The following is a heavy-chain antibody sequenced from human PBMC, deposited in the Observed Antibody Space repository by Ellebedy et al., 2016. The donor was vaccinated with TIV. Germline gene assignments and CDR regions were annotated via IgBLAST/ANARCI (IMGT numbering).Heavy chain of an antibody. CDR3: ASAARGSGAYESF. Sequence: PGGSLRLSCAASGFTFSRFWMAWVRQAPGKGLEWVATINQGGSETYYVDSVKGRFTISRDNSKNSLYLQRNSLRADETALYYCASAARGSGAYESFWGQGTLVTVSS. J-gene: IGHJ4*02. CDR1: GFTFSRFW. V-gene: IGHV3-7*01. CDR2: INQGGSET. D-gene: IGHD5-12*01.